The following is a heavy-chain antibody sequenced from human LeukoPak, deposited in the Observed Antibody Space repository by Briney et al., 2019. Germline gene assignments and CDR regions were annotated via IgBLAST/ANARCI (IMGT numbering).Heavy chain of an antibody. CDR3: ARADSSGYYSPYYFDY. CDR1: GGTFSSYA. Sequence: ASVKVSCKASGGTFSSYAISWVRQAPGQGLEWMGGIIPIFGTANYAQKFQGRVTITADESTSTAYMELSSLRSEDTAVYYCARADSSGYYSPYYFDYWGQGTLVTVSS. J-gene: IGHJ4*02. V-gene: IGHV1-69*13. D-gene: IGHD3-22*01. CDR2: IIPIFGTA.